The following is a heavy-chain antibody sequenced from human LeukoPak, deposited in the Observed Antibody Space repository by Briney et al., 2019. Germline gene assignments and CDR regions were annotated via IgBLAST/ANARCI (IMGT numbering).Heavy chain of an antibody. CDR2: ISSSSGAT. J-gene: IGHJ6*02. Sequence: PGGSLRLSCAASGFTFSSYWMSWVRQAPGKGLEWVSYISSSSGATHYADSVKGRFTISRDNAKNSLYLQMSSLRDEDTAVYYCAGEPTVVTVGYYYGMDVWGQGTTVTVSS. V-gene: IGHV3-48*02. CDR1: GFTFSSYW. D-gene: IGHD4-23*01. CDR3: AGEPTVVTVGYYYGMDV.